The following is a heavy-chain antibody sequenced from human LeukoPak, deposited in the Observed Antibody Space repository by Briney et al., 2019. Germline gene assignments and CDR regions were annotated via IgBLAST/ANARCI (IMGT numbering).Heavy chain of an antibody. CDR3: ARDRTFTGTWAFALDI. CDR1: GFTFSSYW. Sequence: GGSLRLSCAASGFTFSSYWMSWVRQAPGKGLEWVANIKQDGSEKYYVDSVKGRFTISRDSAKNSLYLQMNSLRAEDTAVYYCARDRTFTGTWAFALDIWGQGTMVTVSS. J-gene: IGHJ3*02. CDR2: IKQDGSEK. D-gene: IGHD1-1*01. V-gene: IGHV3-7*01.